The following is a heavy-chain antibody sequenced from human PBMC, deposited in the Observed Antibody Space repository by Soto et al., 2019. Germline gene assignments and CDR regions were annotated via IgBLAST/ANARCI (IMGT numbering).Heavy chain of an antibody. CDR3: ARRDYDSSGYYDNWFDP. D-gene: IGHD3-22*01. Sequence: ASVKVSCKASGYTFTSYDINWVRQATGQGLEWMGWMNPNSGNTGYAQKFQGRVTMTRNTSISTAYMELSSLRSEDTAVYYCARRDYDSSGYYDNWFDPWGQGTLVTVSS. J-gene: IGHJ5*02. CDR2: MNPNSGNT. V-gene: IGHV1-8*01. CDR1: GYTFTSYD.